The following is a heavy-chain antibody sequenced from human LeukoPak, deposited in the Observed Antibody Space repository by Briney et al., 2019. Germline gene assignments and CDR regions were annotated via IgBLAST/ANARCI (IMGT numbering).Heavy chain of an antibody. CDR2: INWNGGST. V-gene: IGHV3-20*04. Sequence: PGGSLRLSCAASGFTFDDYTMHWVRQAPGKGLEWVSGINWNGGSTGYADSVKGRFTISRDNAKNSLYLQMNSLRAEDTALYYCARVSSSAVLRFLEWTIGGFDYWGQGTLVTVSS. D-gene: IGHD3-3*01. CDR1: GFTFDDYT. CDR3: ARVSSSAVLRFLEWTIGGFDY. J-gene: IGHJ4*02.